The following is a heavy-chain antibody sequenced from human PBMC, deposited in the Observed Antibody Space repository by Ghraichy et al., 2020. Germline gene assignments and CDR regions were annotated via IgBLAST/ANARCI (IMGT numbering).Heavy chain of an antibody. J-gene: IGHJ4*02. CDR1: GFIFSNYW. V-gene: IGHV3-7*01. Sequence: GGSLRLSCAASGFIFSNYWMNWVRQAPGKGLEWVATINRHGSGISYVDSVRGRFTISRDNARNSLYLQMNSLSAEDTAVYYCARGVAEAPGLGDYWGQGTLVTASP. CDR2: INRHGSGI. CDR3: ARGVAEAPGLGDY. D-gene: IGHD6-19*01.